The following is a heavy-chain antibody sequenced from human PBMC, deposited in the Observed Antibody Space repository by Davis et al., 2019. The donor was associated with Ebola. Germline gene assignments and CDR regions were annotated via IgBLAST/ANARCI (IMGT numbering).Heavy chain of an antibody. Sequence: SETLSLTCAVYGGSFSVFYWSWIRQSPGKGLEWIGEINHSGSTNYNPSLKSRVIISLDTSKNQFSLKLSSVTAADTAVYYYARDGFIGVGLYFGMDVWGKGTTVTVSS. CDR3: ARDGFIGVGLYFGMDV. CDR1: GGSFSVFY. CDR2: INHSGST. D-gene: IGHD3-10*01. V-gene: IGHV4-34*01. J-gene: IGHJ6*04.